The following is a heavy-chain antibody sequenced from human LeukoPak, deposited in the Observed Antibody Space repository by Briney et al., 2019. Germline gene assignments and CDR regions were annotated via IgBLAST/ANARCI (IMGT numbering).Heavy chain of an antibody. CDR3: ARDGFGY. J-gene: IGHJ4*02. V-gene: IGHV3-11*01. CDR1: GFTFSSYA. CDR2: TNSSGSTV. Sequence: GGSLRLSCAASGFTFSSYAMSWIRQAPGKGLEWLSYTNSSGSTVYYADSVKGRFTISRDNAKNSLYLQMNSLRAEDSAVYYCARDGFGYWGQGALVTVSS.